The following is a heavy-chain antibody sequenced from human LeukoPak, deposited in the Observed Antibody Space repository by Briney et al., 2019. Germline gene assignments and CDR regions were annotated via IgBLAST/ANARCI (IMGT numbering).Heavy chain of an antibody. Sequence: PGGSLRLSCAASGFTFSSYAMSWARQAPEKGQEWVSAISGSGGSTYYADSVKGRFTISRDNSKNTLYLQMNSLRAEDTAVYYCAKFSSARDAFDIWGQGTMVTVSS. CDR1: GFTFSSYA. J-gene: IGHJ3*02. CDR2: ISGSGGST. CDR3: AKFSSARDAFDI. V-gene: IGHV3-23*01.